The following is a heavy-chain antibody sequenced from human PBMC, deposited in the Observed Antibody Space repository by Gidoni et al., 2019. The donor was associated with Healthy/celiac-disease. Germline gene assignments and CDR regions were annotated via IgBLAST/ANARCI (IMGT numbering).Heavy chain of an antibody. CDR3: ARDTSGSFHNYYYYYGMDV. V-gene: IGHV3-21*01. D-gene: IGHD3-10*01. CDR1: GFTFSSYS. J-gene: IGHJ6*02. CDR2: ISSSSSYI. Sequence: EVQLVESGGGLVKPGGSLRLSCAASGFTFSSYSMNWVRQAPGKGLEWVSSISSSSSYIYYADSVKGRFTISRDNAKNSLYLQMNSLRAEDTAVYYCARDTSGSFHNYYYYYGMDVWGQGTTVTVSS.